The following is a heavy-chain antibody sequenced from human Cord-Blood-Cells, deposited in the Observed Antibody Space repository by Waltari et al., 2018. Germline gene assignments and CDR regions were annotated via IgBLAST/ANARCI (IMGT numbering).Heavy chain of an antibody. Sequence: QVQLQESGPGLVKPSETLSLTCTVSGGSISSYYWIWIRQPAGKGLEWIGRSYTSGSTNYNPSLKSRVTMSVETSKTQFSLKLSSVTAADTAVYYCARSGYSSGWFDAFDIWGQGTMVTVSS. CDR3: ARSGYSSGWFDAFDI. CDR1: GGSISSYY. D-gene: IGHD6-19*01. CDR2: SYTSGST. J-gene: IGHJ3*02. V-gene: IGHV4-4*07.